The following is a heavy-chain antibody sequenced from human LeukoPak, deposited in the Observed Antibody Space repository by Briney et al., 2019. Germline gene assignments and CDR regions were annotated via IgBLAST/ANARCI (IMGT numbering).Heavy chain of an antibody. V-gene: IGHV4-34*01. CDR1: GGSFSGYY. D-gene: IGHD6-13*01. CDR2: INHSGST. Sequence: SETLSLTCAVYGGSFSGYYWSWIRQSPGKGLEWIGEINHSGSTNYNPSLKSRVTISVDTSKNQFSLKLSSVTAADTAVYYCANRIAAAGRGGGWFDPWGQGTLVTVSS. CDR3: ANRIAAAGRGGGWFDP. J-gene: IGHJ5*02.